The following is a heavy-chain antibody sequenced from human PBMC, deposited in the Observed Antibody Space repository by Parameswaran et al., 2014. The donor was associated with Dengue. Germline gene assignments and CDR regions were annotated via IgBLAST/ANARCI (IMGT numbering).Heavy chain of an antibody. D-gene: IGHD3-16*01. J-gene: IGHJ4*02. CDR3: ARANGGSYASLIRDYFDY. V-gene: IGHV3-11*01. CDR2: ISSSGSTI. Sequence: WIRQPPGKGLEWVSYISSSGSTIYYADSVKGRFTISRDNAKNSLYLQMNSLRAEDTAVYYCARANGGSYASLIRDYFDYWGQGTLVTVSS.